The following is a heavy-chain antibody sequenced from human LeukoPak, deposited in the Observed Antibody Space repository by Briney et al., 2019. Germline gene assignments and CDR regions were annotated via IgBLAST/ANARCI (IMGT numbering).Heavy chain of an antibody. CDR2: IIPMYGTA. V-gene: IGHV1-69*13. D-gene: IGHD2-15*01. CDR3: ARLPAASYYYHMDV. CDR1: GGTFNSYA. Sequence: ASVKVSCKASGGTFNSYAVSWVRQAPGQGPEWMGVIIPMYGTANYAQKFQGRVTIIADESMTVVYMELSSLRSEDTAVYYCARLPAASYYYHMDVWGEGTTVTVSS. J-gene: IGHJ6*03.